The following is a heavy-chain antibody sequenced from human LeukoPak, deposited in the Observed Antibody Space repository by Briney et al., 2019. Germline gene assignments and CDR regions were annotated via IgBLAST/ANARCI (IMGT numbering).Heavy chain of an antibody. CDR3: ARDDSGLDY. Sequence: SETLSLTCTVSGSSISSNYWSWIRQPPGKGLERIGYIYYRGSTNYNPSLKSRVTISVDTSKNQFSLKLNSVTAADTAVYYCARDDSGLDYWGQGTLVAVSS. V-gene: IGHV4-59*01. CDR2: IYYRGST. D-gene: IGHD2-15*01. CDR1: GSSISSNY. J-gene: IGHJ4*02.